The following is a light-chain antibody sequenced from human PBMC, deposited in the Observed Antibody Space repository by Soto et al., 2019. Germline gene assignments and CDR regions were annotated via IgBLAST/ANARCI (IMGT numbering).Light chain of an antibody. CDR2: EVT. J-gene: IGLJ2*01. CDR3: SSHTSSSTLGV. V-gene: IGLV2-14*01. CDR1: SSDVGGYNY. Sequence: QSVLTQPASVSGSPGQSITISCTGTSSDVGGYNYVSWYQQHPGKAPKLIIFEVTDRPSGISTRFSGSKSGNTASLTISGLQAEDEAHYYSSSHTSSSTLGVFGGGTKLTVL.